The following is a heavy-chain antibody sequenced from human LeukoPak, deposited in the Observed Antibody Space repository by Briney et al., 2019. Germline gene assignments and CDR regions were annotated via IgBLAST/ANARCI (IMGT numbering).Heavy chain of an antibody. D-gene: IGHD3-10*01. CDR2: ISYSSDLM. Sequence: GGSLRLSCEASGFHFNFSGMNWVRQAPGKGLEGVSYISYSSDLMAYVDSVRGRFTVSRDNAKNSLFLQMNSLREEDTAVYYCARVVRGLYNLGDWGQGTLVTVSS. CDR3: ARVVRGLYNLGD. V-gene: IGHV3-48*02. CDR1: GFHFNFSG. J-gene: IGHJ4*02.